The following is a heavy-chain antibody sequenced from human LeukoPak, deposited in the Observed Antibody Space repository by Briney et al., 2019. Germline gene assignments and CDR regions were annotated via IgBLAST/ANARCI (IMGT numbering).Heavy chain of an antibody. CDR1: GYTFTGYY. D-gene: IGHD1-20*01. Sequence: PVASVKVSCKASGYTFTGYYMHWVRQAPGQGLEWMGWINPNSGGTNYAQKFQGRVTMTRDTSISTAYMELSSLRSEDTAVYYCARVTGTGNIDYWGQGTLVTVSS. CDR2: INPNSGGT. V-gene: IGHV1-2*02. CDR3: ARVTGTGNIDY. J-gene: IGHJ4*02.